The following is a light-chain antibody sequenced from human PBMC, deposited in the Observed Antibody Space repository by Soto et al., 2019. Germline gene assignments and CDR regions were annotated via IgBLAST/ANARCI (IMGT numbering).Light chain of an antibody. Sequence: DIEMTQSPSSLSASVRDRVTITCRASQSISKYVNWYQQKPGQAPNLLIYAASTLQSGVPSRFSGSGSGTDFTLTISSLQPEDFATYYCQQSYSTPPDTFGHGTKLEIK. J-gene: IGKJ2*01. CDR2: AAS. V-gene: IGKV1-39*01. CDR1: QSISKY. CDR3: QQSYSTPPDT.